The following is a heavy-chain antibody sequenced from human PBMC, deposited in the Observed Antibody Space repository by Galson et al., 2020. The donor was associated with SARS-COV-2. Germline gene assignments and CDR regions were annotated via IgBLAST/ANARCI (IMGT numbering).Heavy chain of an antibody. J-gene: IGHJ4*02. CDR2: IWYDGSNK. CDR3: ARETMIVVVGAYNYIDY. Sequence: GESLKISCAASGFTFSSYGMHWVRQAPGKGLEWVAVIWYDGSNKYYADSVKGRFTISRDNSKNTLYLQMNSLRAEDTAVYYCARETMIVVVGAYNYIDYWGQGTLVTVSS. D-gene: IGHD3-22*01. CDR1: GFTFSSYG. V-gene: IGHV3-33*01.